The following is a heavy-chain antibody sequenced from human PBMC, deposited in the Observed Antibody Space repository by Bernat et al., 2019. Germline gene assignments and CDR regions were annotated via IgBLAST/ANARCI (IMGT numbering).Heavy chain of an antibody. D-gene: IGHD3-10*01. CDR1: GYTFTSYG. CDR2: ISAYNGNT. Sequence: QVQLVQSGAEVKKPGASVKVSCKASGYTFTSYGISWVRQAPGQGLEWMGWISAYNGNTNYAQKLQGRVTMTTDTSTSTAYMELRSLRSDDTAVYYCATTPLKDYGSGSHRFDWFDPWGQGTLVTVSS. V-gene: IGHV1-18*01. J-gene: IGHJ5*02. CDR3: ATTPLKDYGSGSHRFDWFDP.